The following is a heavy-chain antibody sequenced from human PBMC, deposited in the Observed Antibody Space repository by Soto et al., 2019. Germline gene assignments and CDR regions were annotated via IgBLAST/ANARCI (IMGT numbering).Heavy chain of an antibody. V-gene: IGHV2-70*01. CDR3: ARSRSSWYSRTWRFDP. D-gene: IGHD6-13*01. CDR2: IDWDDDK. CDR1: GFSLSTSGMC. J-gene: IGHJ5*02. Sequence: SGPTLVNPTQTLTLTCTFSGFSLSTSGMCVSWIRQPPGKALEWLALIDWDDDKYYSTSLKTRLTISKDTSKNQVVLTMTNMDPVDTATYYCARSRSSWYSRTWRFDPWGQGTLVTVS.